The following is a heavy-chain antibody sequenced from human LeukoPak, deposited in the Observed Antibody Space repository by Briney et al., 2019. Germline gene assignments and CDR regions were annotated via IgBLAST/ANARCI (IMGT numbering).Heavy chain of an antibody. Sequence: PSETPSLTCTVSGASLTNPTYYQWTWIRQPPGKGLELIGKVFATGSAIVNSSLTSRVTISLDTSNSQFSLKLRSVTAEDSAVYYCARFRSGGFYFFDSWGQGALVTVSS. D-gene: IGHD4-23*01. J-gene: IGHJ4*02. CDR3: ARFRSGGFYFFDS. CDR2: VFATGSA. CDR1: GASLTNPTYY. V-gene: IGHV4-61*01.